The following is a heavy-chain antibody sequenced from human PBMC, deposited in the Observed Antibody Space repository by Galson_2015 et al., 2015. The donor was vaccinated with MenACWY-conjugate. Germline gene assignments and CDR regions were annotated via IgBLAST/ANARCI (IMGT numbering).Heavy chain of an antibody. Sequence: SLRLSCAVSGFTVSSDYMSWVRQAPGKGLEWVSVIYSGGSTYYADSVKGRFTISRDNSKNTLYLQMNSLRAEDTAVYYCARVLRAIVGATRGAFDIWGQGTMVTVSS. V-gene: IGHV3-66*02. CDR3: ARVLRAIVGATRGAFDI. CDR1: GFTVSSDY. D-gene: IGHD1-26*01. J-gene: IGHJ3*02. CDR2: IYSGGST.